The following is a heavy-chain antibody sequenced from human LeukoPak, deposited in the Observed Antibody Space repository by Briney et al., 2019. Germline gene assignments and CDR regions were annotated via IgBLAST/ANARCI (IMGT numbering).Heavy chain of an antibody. V-gene: IGHV3-21*01. Sequence: GGSLRLSCAASGFTFSDYSMNWVRQVPGKGLEWVSAIIKSGSHIYYADSVKGRFTISRDNANNSLYLQMTGLRAEDTAVYYCARGRGGDNSNWFDPWGPGTLVTVSS. CDR2: IIKSGSHI. CDR3: ARGRGGDNSNWFDP. J-gene: IGHJ5*02. D-gene: IGHD1-20*01. CDR1: GFTFSDYS.